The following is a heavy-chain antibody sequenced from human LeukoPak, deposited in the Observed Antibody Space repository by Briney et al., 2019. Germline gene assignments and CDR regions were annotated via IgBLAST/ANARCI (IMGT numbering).Heavy chain of an antibody. CDR2: IIPIFGTA. D-gene: IGHD6-6*01. J-gene: IGHJ5*02. V-gene: IGHV1-69*05. Sequence: ASVKVSCRASGGTFSSYAISWVRQAPGQGLEWMGGIIPIFGTANYAQKFQGRVTITTDESTSTAYMELSSLRSEDTAVYYCARAARSWFDPWGQGTLVTVSS. CDR1: GGTFSSYA. CDR3: ARAARSWFDP.